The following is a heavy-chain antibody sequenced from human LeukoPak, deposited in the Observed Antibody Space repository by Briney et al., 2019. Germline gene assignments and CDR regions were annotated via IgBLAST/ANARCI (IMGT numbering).Heavy chain of an antibody. CDR3: AKDQTYSSGWFDY. D-gene: IGHD6-19*01. CDR1: GFTFSSYD. Sequence: GGSLRLSCAASGFTFSSYDMSWVRQAPGKGLEWVSAISGSGGSTYYADSVKGRFTISRDNSKNTLYLQMNSLRAEDTAVYYCAKDQTYSSGWFDYWGQGTLVTVSS. J-gene: IGHJ4*02. V-gene: IGHV3-23*01. CDR2: ISGSGGST.